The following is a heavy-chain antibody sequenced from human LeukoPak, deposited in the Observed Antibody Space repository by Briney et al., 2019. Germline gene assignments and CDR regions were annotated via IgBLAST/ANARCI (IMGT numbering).Heavy chain of an antibody. CDR2: VKGDGSEK. CDR1: GFSFSYYW. Sequence: GGSLRLSCGASGFSFSYYWMSWARQAPGKGLEWAARVKGDGSEKSYVDSVKGRFTISRDNAKNSLFLQMDNLRADDTAVYYCARGGSVMFDQWGQGTQVTVSS. J-gene: IGHJ4*02. V-gene: IGHV3-7*03. D-gene: IGHD2-21*01. CDR3: ARGGSVMFDQ.